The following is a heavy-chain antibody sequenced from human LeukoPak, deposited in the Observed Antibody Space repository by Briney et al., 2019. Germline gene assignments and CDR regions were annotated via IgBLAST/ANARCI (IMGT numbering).Heavy chain of an antibody. J-gene: IGHJ4*02. CDR1: GGSFSGYY. V-gene: IGHV4-34*01. Sequence: PSETLSLTCAVYGGSFSGYYWSWIRQPPGKGLEWIGEINHSGSTNYNPSLKSRVTISVDTSKNQFSLKLSSVTAADTAVYYCARGEGFPSDYWGQGTLVTVSS. CDR2: INHSGST. CDR3: ARGEGFPSDY. D-gene: IGHD3-10*01.